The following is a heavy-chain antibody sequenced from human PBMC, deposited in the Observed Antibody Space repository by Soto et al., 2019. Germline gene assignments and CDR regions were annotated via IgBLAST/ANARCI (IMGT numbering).Heavy chain of an antibody. CDR2: ISGSGGST. V-gene: IGHV3-23*01. D-gene: IGHD6-13*01. Sequence: EVQLLESGGGLVQPGGSLRLSCAASGFTFSSYAMSWVRQAPGKGLEWVSAISGSGGSTYYAASVKGRFTISRDNYKNTLYLQMNSLRAEDTAVYYCARGSGAAAGTGTIYYYSGMDYWGQGTPVTVSS. CDR1: GFTFSSYA. J-gene: IGHJ6*02. CDR3: ARGSGAAAGTGTIYYYSGMDY.